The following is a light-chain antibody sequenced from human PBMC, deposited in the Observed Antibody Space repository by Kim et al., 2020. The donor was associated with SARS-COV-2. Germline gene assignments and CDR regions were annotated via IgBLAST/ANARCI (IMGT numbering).Light chain of an antibody. CDR2: QDS. V-gene: IGLV3-1*01. J-gene: IGLJ3*02. CDR3: QAWDSSTGV. CDR1: KLGDKY. Sequence: SVSPGQTARINCSGDKLGDKYACWYQQKPGQSPVLVIYQDSKRPSGIPERFSGSNSGNTATLTISGTQAMDEADYYCQAWDSSTGVVGGGTQLTV.